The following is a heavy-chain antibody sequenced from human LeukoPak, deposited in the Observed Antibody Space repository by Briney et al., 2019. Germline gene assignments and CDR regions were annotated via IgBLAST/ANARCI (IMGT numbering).Heavy chain of an antibody. Sequence: SVKVSCKASGGTFISYAISWVRQAPGQGLEWMGGIIPIFGTANYAQKFQGRVTITTDESTSTAYMELSSLRSEDTAVYYCATMALRTSCPFDYWGQGTLVIVSS. CDR2: IIPIFGTA. J-gene: IGHJ4*02. CDR3: ATMALRTSCPFDY. V-gene: IGHV1-69*05. D-gene: IGHD2-2*01. CDR1: GGTFISYA.